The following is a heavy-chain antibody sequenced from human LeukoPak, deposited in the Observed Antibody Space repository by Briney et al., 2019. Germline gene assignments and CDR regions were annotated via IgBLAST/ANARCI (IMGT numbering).Heavy chain of an antibody. CDR2: ISAYNGNT. CDR3: AYIITAENWFDP. CDR1: GGTFSSYA. V-gene: IGHV1-18*01. Sequence: GSSVKVSCKASGGTFSSYAISWVRQAPGQGLEWMGWISAYNGNTNYAQKLQGRVTMTTDTSTSTAYMELRSLRSDDTAVYYCAYIITAENWFDPWGQGTLVTVSS. J-gene: IGHJ5*02.